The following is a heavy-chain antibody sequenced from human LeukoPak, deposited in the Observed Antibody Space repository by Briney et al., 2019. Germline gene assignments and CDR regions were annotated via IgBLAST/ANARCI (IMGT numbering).Heavy chain of an antibody. CDR3: ARDSYDFWSGYYTNYYYYMDV. D-gene: IGHD3-3*01. J-gene: IGHJ6*03. CDR1: GFTFSNYN. V-gene: IGHV3-48*04. Sequence: PGGSLRLSCAASGFTFSNYNMNWVRQAPGKGLEWVAYITLSRTTIYYADSVKGRFTISRDNAKNSLYLQMNSLRAEDTAVYYCARDSYDFWSGYYTNYYYYMDVWGKGTTVTVSS. CDR2: ITLSRTTI.